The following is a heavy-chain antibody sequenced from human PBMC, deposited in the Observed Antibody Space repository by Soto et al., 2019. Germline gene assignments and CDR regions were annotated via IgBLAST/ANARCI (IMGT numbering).Heavy chain of an antibody. CDR3: ARGDSTDCSNGVCSFFYNHDMDV. CDR2: INPKSGGT. Sequence: AAVKVSCKASGYSFTDYHIHWVRQAPGQGLEWPGRINPKSGGTSTAQKFQGWVTMTTDTSISTASMELTRLTSDDTAIYYCARGDSTDCSNGVCSFFYNHDMDVWGQGTTVTVSS. CDR1: GYSFTDYH. D-gene: IGHD2-8*01. V-gene: IGHV1-2*04. J-gene: IGHJ6*02.